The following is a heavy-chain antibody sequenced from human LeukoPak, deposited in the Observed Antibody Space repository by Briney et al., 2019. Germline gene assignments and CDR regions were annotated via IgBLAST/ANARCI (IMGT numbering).Heavy chain of an antibody. D-gene: IGHD4-17*01. V-gene: IGHV3-21*01. CDR2: ISSSSSYI. CDR3: ARDWGMGTVTTGGMDV. J-gene: IGHJ6*02. CDR1: GFTFSSYS. Sequence: KPGGSLRLSCAASGFTFSSYSMNWVRQAPGKGLEWVSSISSSSSYIYYADSVKGRFTISRDNAKNSLYLQMNSLRAEDTAVYYCARDWGMGTVTTGGMDVWGQGTTVTVSS.